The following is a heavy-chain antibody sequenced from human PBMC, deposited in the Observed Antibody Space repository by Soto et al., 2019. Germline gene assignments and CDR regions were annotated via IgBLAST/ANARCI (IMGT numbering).Heavy chain of an antibody. J-gene: IGHJ6*02. CDR3: ARDLVYDSRGWTQSGDYGMDV. CDR2: ISAYNGNT. Sequence: RASVKVSFKACGYTFTCYGSSGVRQAGGRGRDGMGWISAYNGNTNYAQKLQGRVTMTTDTSTSTAYMELRGLRSDDTAVYYCARDLVYDSRGWTQSGDYGMDVWGQGTTVTVSS. D-gene: IGHD3-22*01. V-gene: IGHV1-18*01. CDR1: GYTFTCYG.